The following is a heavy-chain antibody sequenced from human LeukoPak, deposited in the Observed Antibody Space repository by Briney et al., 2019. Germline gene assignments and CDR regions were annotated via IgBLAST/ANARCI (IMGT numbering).Heavy chain of an antibody. CDR2: INPTSGDT. V-gene: IGHV1-2*02. CDR3: ARGDGDGPARRAFDI. CDR1: GYTFTGYY. Sequence: ASVKVSCKASGYTFTGYYMHWVRQAPGQGVEWMGWINPTSGDTNYVQKFQGRVIMTRDTSISTAYMGLSGVRSDDTAVYYCARGDGDGPARRAFDIWGQGTMVTVSS. D-gene: IGHD7-27*01. J-gene: IGHJ3*02.